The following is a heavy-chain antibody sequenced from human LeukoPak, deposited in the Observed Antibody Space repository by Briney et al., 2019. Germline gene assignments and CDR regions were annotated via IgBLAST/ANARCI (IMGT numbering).Heavy chain of an antibody. CDR3: ARCDRNCSGGSCSATFDY. J-gene: IGHJ4*02. Sequence: ASVKVSCKASGYTFTSYDINWVRQATGQGLEWMGLMNPNSGNTGYAQKFQGRVTMTRNTSIRTAYKELSSLRSEDTAVYYGARCDRNCSGGSCSATFDYWGQGTLVTVSS. V-gene: IGHV1-8*01. CDR2: MNPNSGNT. CDR1: GYTFTSYD. D-gene: IGHD2-15*01.